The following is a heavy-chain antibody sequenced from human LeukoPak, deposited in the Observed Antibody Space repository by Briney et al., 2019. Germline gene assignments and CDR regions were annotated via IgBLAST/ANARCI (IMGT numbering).Heavy chain of an antibody. Sequence: PGRSLRLSCAASGFTFSSYGMHWVRQAPGKGLEWVAVISYDGSNKYYADSVKGRFTISRDNSKNTLYLQMNSLRAEDTAVYYCARDQEQQLVREYYYYGMDVWGQGTTVTVSS. D-gene: IGHD6-13*01. CDR2: ISYDGSNK. CDR1: GFTFSSYG. V-gene: IGHV3-30*03. CDR3: ARDQEQQLVREYYYYGMDV. J-gene: IGHJ6*02.